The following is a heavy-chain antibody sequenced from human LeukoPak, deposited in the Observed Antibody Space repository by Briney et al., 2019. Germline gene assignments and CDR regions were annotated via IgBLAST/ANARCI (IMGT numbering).Heavy chain of an antibody. CDR2: ISSSSSTI. J-gene: IGHJ3*02. D-gene: IGHD3-10*01. Sequence: GGSLRLSCAASGFNFRSYGMHWVRQAPGKGLEWVSYISSSSSTIYYADSVKGRFTISRDNAKNSLYLQMNSLRDEDTAVYYCARDPYYYGSGAANDAFDIWGQGTMVTVSS. CDR3: ARDPYYYGSGAANDAFDI. CDR1: GFNFRSYG. V-gene: IGHV3-48*02.